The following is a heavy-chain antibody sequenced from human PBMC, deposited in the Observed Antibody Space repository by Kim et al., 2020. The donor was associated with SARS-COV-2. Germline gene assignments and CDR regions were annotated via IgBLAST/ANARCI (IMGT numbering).Heavy chain of an antibody. V-gene: IGHV3-74*01. Sequence: VKGRYIIYRDNAKNTLYLQMNSLSPEDTAVYYCAGAGDYDIGGYNGCFHHWGQGALVTVSS. D-gene: IGHD3-22*01. J-gene: IGHJ1*01. CDR3: AGAGDYDIGGYNGCFHH.